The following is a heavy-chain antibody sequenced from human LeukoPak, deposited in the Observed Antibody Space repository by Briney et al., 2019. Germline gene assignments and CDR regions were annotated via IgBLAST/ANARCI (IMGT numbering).Heavy chain of an antibody. D-gene: IGHD2-2*01. Sequence: GGSLRLSCAASGFTFSSYGMHWVRQAPGKGLKWVAFIRYDGSNKYYADSVKGRFTISRDNSKNTLYLQMNSLRAEDTAVYYCAKEDIVVVPAARRFIDYWGQGTLVTVSS. CDR1: GFTFSSYG. CDR3: AKEDIVVVPAARRFIDY. CDR2: IRYDGSNK. J-gene: IGHJ4*02. V-gene: IGHV3-30*02.